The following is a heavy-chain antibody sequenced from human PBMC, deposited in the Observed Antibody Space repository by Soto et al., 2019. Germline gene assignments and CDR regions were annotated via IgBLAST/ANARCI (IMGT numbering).Heavy chain of an antibody. CDR1: GGSFKSHT. D-gene: IGHD1-26*01. CDR2: IMPMFGVT. J-gene: IGHJ6*02. CDR3: AGEGVTASMSMPWMGYHYYGLDV. Sequence: QVQLVQSGAEVKKPGSSVKVSCRASGGSFKSHTIRWVRQAPGQGLEWMGGIMPMFGVTNYARKFQGRLTMTANESTTTAYMEVSSLTSEDTAVYYCAGEGVTASMSMPWMGYHYYGLDVWGQGTTVIVSS. V-gene: IGHV1-69*12.